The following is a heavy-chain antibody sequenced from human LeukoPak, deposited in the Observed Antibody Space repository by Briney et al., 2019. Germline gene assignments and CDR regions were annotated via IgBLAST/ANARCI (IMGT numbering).Heavy chain of an antibody. J-gene: IGHJ4*02. CDR2: IYWDDDK. CDR1: GGSVSSTNW. Sequence: TLSLTCGVSGGSVSSTNWWTWIRQPPGKALEWLALIYWDDDKRYSPSLKSRLTITKDTSKNQVVLTMTNMDPVDTATYYCTHSRGGYGILTGYYYFDYWGQGTLVTVSS. CDR3: THSRGGYGILTGYYYFDY. V-gene: IGHV2-5*08. D-gene: IGHD3-9*01.